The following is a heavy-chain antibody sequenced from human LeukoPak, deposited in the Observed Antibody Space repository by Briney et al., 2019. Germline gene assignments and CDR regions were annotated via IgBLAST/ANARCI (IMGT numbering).Heavy chain of an antibody. V-gene: IGHV3-23*01. CDR2: ISGSGGST. CDR3: ASIVGASDYYYYGMDV. CDR1: GYTFTSYA. J-gene: IGHJ6*02. D-gene: IGHD1-26*01. Sequence: ASVKVSCKASGYTFTSYAMSWVRQAPGKGLEWVSAISGSGGSTYYADSVKGRFTISRDNSKNTLYLQMNSLRAEDTAVYYCASIVGASDYYYYGMDVWGQGTTVTVSS.